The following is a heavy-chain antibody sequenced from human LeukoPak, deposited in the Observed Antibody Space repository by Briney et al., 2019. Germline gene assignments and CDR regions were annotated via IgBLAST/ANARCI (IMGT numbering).Heavy chain of an antibody. J-gene: IGHJ3*02. Sequence: PSETLSLTCTVSGGSIIGYYWSWTRQPPGKGLEWIGYIYYSGSTNYNPSLKSRLTISIDTSENQFSLKLSSVTATDTAVYYCAREYSSSSGRRAFDIWGQGTMVTVSS. CDR1: GGSIIGYY. CDR3: AREYSSSSGRRAFDI. V-gene: IGHV4-59*08. D-gene: IGHD6-6*01. CDR2: IYYSGST.